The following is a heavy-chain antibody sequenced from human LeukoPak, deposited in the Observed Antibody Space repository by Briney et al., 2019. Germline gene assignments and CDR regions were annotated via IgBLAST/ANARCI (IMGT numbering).Heavy chain of an antibody. CDR3: ARDYRYSGYTAPYYYYYMDV. CDR1: GFTFSSYW. Sequence: GGSLRLSCAASGFTFSSYWMSWVRQAPGKGLEWVANIKQDGSEKYYVDSVKGRFTISRDNAKNSLYLQMNSLRAEDTAVYYCARDYRYSGYTAPYYYYYMDVWGKGTTVTVSS. CDR2: IKQDGSEK. D-gene: IGHD5-12*01. J-gene: IGHJ6*03. V-gene: IGHV3-7*01.